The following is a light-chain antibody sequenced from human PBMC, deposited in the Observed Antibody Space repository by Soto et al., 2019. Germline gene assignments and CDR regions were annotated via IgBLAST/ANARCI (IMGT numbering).Light chain of an antibody. V-gene: IGKV1-39*01. CDR1: QSISDF. Sequence: DLQMTQSPSSLSASVGDRVTITCRASQSISDFLNWYQQKPGKAPSLLIYAGSSLQTGVPSRFSGSGSGTDFTLAISSLQPEDFATYYCQQSFTMPLTFGGGTKVEIK. J-gene: IGKJ4*01. CDR3: QQSFTMPLT. CDR2: AGS.